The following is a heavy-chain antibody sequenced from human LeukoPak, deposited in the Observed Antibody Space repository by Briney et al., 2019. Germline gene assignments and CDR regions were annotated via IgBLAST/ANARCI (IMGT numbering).Heavy chain of an antibody. D-gene: IGHD6-13*01. CDR1: GYTFTSYD. CDR2: MNPNSGNT. J-gene: IGHJ4*02. CDR3: AIGPGYGIAAPGDFDY. V-gene: IGHV1-8*01. Sequence: AASVKVSCKASGYTFTSYDINWVRQATGQGLEWMGWMNPNSGNTGYAQKFQGRVTMTRNTSISTAYMELSSLTSEDTAVFYCAIGPGYGIAAPGDFDYWGQGTLVTVSS.